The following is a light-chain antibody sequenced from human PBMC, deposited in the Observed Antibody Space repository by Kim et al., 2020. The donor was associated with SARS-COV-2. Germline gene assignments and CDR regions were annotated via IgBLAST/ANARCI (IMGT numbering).Light chain of an antibody. CDR3: QQRGSWHPALT. V-gene: IGKV3D-11*02. CDR1: QTVDIS. CDR2: DAA. J-gene: IGKJ4*01. Sequence: PGESTNSASRASQTVDISFDWYPQTPRQPPRLPIYDAAVRAAGIPGMFSGSGAGTDFTLTIGSMAPEDFAVYYCQQRGSWHPALTFGGGTKVDIK.